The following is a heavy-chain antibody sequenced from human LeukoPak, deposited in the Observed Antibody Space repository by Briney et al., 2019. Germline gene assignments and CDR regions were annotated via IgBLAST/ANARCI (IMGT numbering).Heavy chain of an antibody. CDR3: ARDGTGGEGMEPTFDY. Sequence: ASVKVSCKASGYTFTSYGISWVRQAPGQGVEWMGWISAYNGNTNYAQKLQGRVTMTTDTSTSTAYMELRSLRSDDTAVYYCARDGTGGEGMEPTFDYWGQGTLVTVSS. D-gene: IGHD3/OR15-3a*01. J-gene: IGHJ4*02. CDR1: GYTFTSYG. V-gene: IGHV1-18*01. CDR2: ISAYNGNT.